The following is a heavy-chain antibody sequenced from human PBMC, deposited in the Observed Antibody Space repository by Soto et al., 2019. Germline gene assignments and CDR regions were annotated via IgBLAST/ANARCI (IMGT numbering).Heavy chain of an antibody. J-gene: IGHJ1*01. V-gene: IGHV4-30-2*01. CDR1: GGSISSGGYS. CDR3: ARDSGYDYVWGSYRGEYFQH. Sequence: QLQLQESGSGLVKPSQTLSLTCAVSGGSISSGGYSWSWIRQPPGKGLEWIGYIYHSGSTYYNPSLKSRVTIAVDRSKNQCSLKLSSVTAADTAVYYCARDSGYDYVWGSYRGEYFQHWGQGTLVTVSS. CDR2: IYHSGST. D-gene: IGHD3-16*02.